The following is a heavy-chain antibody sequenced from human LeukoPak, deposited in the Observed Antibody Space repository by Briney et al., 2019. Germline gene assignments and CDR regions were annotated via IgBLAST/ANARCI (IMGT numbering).Heavy chain of an antibody. CDR3: ATDRGVAAAGTYYYYMDL. CDR1: GYTLTELS. V-gene: IGHV1-24*01. J-gene: IGHJ6*03. Sequence: ASVKVSCKVSGYTLTELSMHWVRQAPGKGLEWMGGFDPEDGETIYAQKFQGRVTMTEDTSTDTAYMELSSLRSEDTAVYYCATDRGVAAAGTYYYYMDLWGKGTTVTLSS. CDR2: FDPEDGET. D-gene: IGHD6-13*01.